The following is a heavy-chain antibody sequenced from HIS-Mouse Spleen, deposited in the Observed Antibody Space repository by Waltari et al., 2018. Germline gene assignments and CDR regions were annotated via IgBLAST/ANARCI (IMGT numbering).Heavy chain of an antibody. CDR1: GGSISSSSYY. CDR2: IYYSGNT. CDR3: AREIPYSSSWYDWYFDL. J-gene: IGHJ2*01. Sequence: QLQLQESGPGLVKPSETLSLTCTVSGGSISSSSYYWVWIRQPPGKGLEWIGSIYYSGNTYYNPSLKSRVTISVDTSKNQFSLKLSSVTAADTAVYYCAREIPYSSSWYDWYFDLWGRGTLVTVSS. V-gene: IGHV4-39*07. D-gene: IGHD6-13*01.